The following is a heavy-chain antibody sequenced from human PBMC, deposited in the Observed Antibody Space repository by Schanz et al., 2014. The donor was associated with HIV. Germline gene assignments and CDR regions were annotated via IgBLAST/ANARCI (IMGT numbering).Heavy chain of an antibody. Sequence: QVQLVQSGAEVKKPGTSVKVSCEASGYTFTSSDINWVRQAPGQGLEWMGWMNPKSGNTGYAQKFQGRVTMTRNTSISTAYMELSSLRSEDTAVYYCAKDRAPGIEVAGTFDNWGQGTPVSVYS. CDR1: GYTFTSSD. J-gene: IGHJ4*02. V-gene: IGHV1-8*01. CDR3: AKDRAPGIEVAGTFDN. D-gene: IGHD6-19*01. CDR2: MNPKSGNT.